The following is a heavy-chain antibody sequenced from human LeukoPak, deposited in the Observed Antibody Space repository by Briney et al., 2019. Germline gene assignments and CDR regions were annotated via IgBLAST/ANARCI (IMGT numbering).Heavy chain of an antibody. J-gene: IGHJ5*02. CDR1: GYTFTGYY. CDR2: INPNSGGT. Sequence: ASVKVSCKASGYTFTGYYMHWVRQAPGQGLEWMGWINPNSGGTNYAQKFQGWVTMTRDTSISTAYMELSRLRSDDTAVYCCARGPPNLRYFDWSPPDNWFDPWGQGTLVTVSS. CDR3: ARGPPNLRYFDWSPPDNWFDP. V-gene: IGHV1-2*04. D-gene: IGHD3-9*01.